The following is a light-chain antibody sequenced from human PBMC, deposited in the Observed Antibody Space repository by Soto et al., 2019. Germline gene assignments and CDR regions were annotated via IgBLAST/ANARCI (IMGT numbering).Light chain of an antibody. CDR3: QQSYSNPYT. Sequence: DIQMTQSPSSLSVSVGDRVTITCRASQSISSYLNWYQQKPGKAPKLLVYAASSLQSGVPSRFSGSGSGTDFTLTISSLQPEDSATYYCQQSYSNPYTFGQGTKLEIK. J-gene: IGKJ2*01. CDR2: AAS. CDR1: QSISSY. V-gene: IGKV1-39*01.